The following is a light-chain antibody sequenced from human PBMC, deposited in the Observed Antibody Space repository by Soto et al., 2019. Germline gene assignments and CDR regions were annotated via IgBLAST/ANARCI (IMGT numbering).Light chain of an antibody. CDR1: QSISSW. CDR3: QQYYSYPRT. Sequence: GDRVTITCRASQSISSWLAWYQQKPGKAPKLLIYDAASLESGVPSRFSGSGSGTEFTLTISSLQPDDLATYYCQQYYSYPRTFGQGTTVEIK. CDR2: DAA. J-gene: IGKJ1*01. V-gene: IGKV1-5*01.